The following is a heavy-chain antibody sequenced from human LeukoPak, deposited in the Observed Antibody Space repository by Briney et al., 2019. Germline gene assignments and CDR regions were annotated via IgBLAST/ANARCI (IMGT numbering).Heavy chain of an antibody. CDR2: IYPGGSET. V-gene: IGHV5-51*01. CDR1: GYRFTNYW. D-gene: IGHD3-3*01. Sequence: GESLKISCQGSGYRFTNYWIGWVRQMPGKGLEWMGIIYPGGSETRYSPSFQGQVTISADKSTSTAYLQWGSLKASDTAMYYCARFLNYDFFSGYGDYWGQGILVTVSS. J-gene: IGHJ4*02. CDR3: ARFLNYDFFSGYGDY.